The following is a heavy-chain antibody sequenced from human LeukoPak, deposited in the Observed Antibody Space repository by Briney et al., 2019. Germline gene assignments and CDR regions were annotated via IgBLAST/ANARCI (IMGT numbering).Heavy chain of an antibody. CDR2: IRSKAYGGTT. V-gene: IGHV3-49*04. Sequence: GGSLRLSCIASGFTFGDYAMSWVRQAPGKGLEWVGFIRSKAYGGTTENAASVKGRFTISRDDSKSIAYLQMNSLKTEDTAVYYCTRVVGRFLALDYWGQGTLVTVSS. D-gene: IGHD3-3*01. CDR3: TRVVGRFLALDY. J-gene: IGHJ4*02. CDR1: GFTFGDYA.